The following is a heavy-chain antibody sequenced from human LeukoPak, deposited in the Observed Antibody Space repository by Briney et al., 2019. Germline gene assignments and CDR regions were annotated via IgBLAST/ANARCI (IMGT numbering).Heavy chain of an antibody. CDR2: INHSGST. V-gene: IGHV4-34*01. J-gene: IGHJ4*02. Sequence: SETLSLTCAVYGGSFSGYYWSWIRQPPGKGLEWIGEINHSGSTNYNPSLKSRVTISVDTSKNQFSLKLSSVTAADTAVYYCARAYDYVWGSYRYTPYYFDYWGQGTLVTVSS. CDR3: ARAYDYVWGSYRYTPYYFDY. D-gene: IGHD3-16*02. CDR1: GGSFSGYY.